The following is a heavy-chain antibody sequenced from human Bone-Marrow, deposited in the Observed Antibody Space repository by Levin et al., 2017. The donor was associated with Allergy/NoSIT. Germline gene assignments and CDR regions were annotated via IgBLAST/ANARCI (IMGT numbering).Heavy chain of an antibody. V-gene: IGHV4-59*11. CDR2: IYSSGST. D-gene: IGHD3-10*01. J-gene: IGHJ4*02. Sequence: SQTLSLPCTVSNASIRNHYWSWIRQTPVNGLEWIGYIYSSGSTNFNPSLKSRLTISLDTSKNQVSLTLNSVTAADTAVYFCARGSSWFNHWGQGRLVTVSS. CDR3: ARGSSWFNH. CDR1: NASIRNHY.